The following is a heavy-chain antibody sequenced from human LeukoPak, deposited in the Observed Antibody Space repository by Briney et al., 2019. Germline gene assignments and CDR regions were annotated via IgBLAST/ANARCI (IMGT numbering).Heavy chain of an antibody. CDR2: IYYSGST. D-gene: IGHD2-15*01. V-gene: IGHV4-39*01. CDR3: ARRGGSTGRNWFDP. J-gene: IGHJ5*02. Sequence: PSETLSLTCTVSGSSISSSSYYWGWIRQPPGKGLEWIGSIYYSGSTYYNPSLKSRVTISVDTSKNQFSLKLSSVTAADTAVYYCARRGGSTGRNWFDPWGQGTLVTVSS. CDR1: GSSISSSSYY.